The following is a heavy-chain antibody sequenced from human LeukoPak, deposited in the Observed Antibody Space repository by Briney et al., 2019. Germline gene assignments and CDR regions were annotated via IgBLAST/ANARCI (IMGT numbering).Heavy chain of an antibody. CDR1: GGSISSYY. CDR3: ARFEWYSSSSYAFHI. Sequence: PSETLSLTCTVSGGSISSYYWSWIRQPPGKGLEWIGYIYYSGSTNYNPSLKSRVTISVDTSKNQFSLKLSSVTAADTAVYYCARFEWYSSSSYAFHIWGQGTMVTVSS. CDR2: IYYSGST. V-gene: IGHV4-59*01. D-gene: IGHD6-6*01. J-gene: IGHJ3*02.